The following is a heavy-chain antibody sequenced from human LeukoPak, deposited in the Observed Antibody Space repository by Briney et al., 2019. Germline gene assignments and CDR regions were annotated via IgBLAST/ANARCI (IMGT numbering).Heavy chain of an antibody. V-gene: IGHV3-21*06. J-gene: IGHJ4*02. D-gene: IGHD5-12*01. Sequence: GGSLRLSCAVSGFTFSSYSLNWVHQAPGKGLEWVSSITSSSGSLYYADSVKGRFTISRDNAKSSLYLQMNSLRVEDTAVYYCAREAYTGFDLEAFDSWGQGTRVTVSS. CDR2: ITSSSGSL. CDR1: GFTFSSYS. CDR3: AREAYTGFDLEAFDS.